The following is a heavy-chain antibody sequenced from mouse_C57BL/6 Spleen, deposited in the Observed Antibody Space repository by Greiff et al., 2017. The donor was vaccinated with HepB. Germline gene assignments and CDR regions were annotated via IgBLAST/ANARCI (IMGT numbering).Heavy chain of an antibody. V-gene: IGHV1-59*01. Sequence: QVQLQQPGAELVRPGTSVKLSCKASGYTFTSYWMHWVKQRPGQGLEWIGVIDPSDSYTNYNQKFKGKATLTVDTSSSTAYMQLSSLTSEDSAVYYCARSKYGSSYYYAMDYWGQGTSVTVSS. CDR3: ARSKYGSSYYYAMDY. D-gene: IGHD1-1*01. CDR1: GYTFTSYW. J-gene: IGHJ4*01. CDR2: IDPSDSYT.